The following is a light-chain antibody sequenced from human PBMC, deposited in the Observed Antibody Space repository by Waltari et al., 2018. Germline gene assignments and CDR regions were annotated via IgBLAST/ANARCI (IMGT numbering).Light chain of an antibody. CDR2: DVS. V-gene: IGLV2-14*03. CDR1: RSDIGYYNS. Sequence: QSALTQPASVSGSPGQSITISCTGTRSDIGYYNSVSGYQHHPGTAPTPMVYDVSNRPSGVPNRFAGSKSGDTAALPISGLQAEDEAEYYCSSFTTRNTWVFGGGTKLTVL. J-gene: IGLJ3*02. CDR3: SSFTTRNTWV.